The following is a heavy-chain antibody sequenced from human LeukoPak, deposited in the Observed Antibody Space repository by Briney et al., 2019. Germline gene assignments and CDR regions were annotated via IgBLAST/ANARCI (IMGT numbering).Heavy chain of an antibody. CDR2: IKEDGSIQ. CDR3: ARDVWTGVAVSDY. V-gene: IGHV3-7*01. J-gene: IGHJ4*02. CDR1: GFTFSSYG. D-gene: IGHD6-19*01. Sequence: PGRSLRLSCAAPGFTFSSYGMHWVRQAPGKGLEWLANIKEDGSIQYYLDSVRGRFTISRDNAKTSVYLQLNSLRADDTAVYYCARDVWTGVAVSDYWGQGTLVTVSS.